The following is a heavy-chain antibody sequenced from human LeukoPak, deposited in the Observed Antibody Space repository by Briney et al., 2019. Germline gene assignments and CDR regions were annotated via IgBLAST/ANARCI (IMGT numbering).Heavy chain of an antibody. J-gene: IGHJ4*02. CDR3: ARGDCGGDCYSIENFDY. D-gene: IGHD2-21*02. CDR1: GFTFSSYA. CDR2: ISYDGSNK. V-gene: IGHV3-30-3*01. Sequence: GGSLRLSCAASGFTFSSYAMHWVRQAPGKGLEWVAVISYDGSNKYYADSVKGRFTISRGNSKNTLYLQMNSLRAEDTAVYYSARGDCGGDCYSIENFDYWGQGTLVTVSS.